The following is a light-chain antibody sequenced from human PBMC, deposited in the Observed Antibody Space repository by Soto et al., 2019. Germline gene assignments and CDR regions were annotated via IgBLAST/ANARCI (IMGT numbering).Light chain of an antibody. Sequence: EIVLTQSPGTLSLFPGERATLSCRASQSVSSTYFAWYRQKPGQPPSLLIYGASNRATGVPDRFSGSGSGPDFTLTISRLEPEDFAVYYCQQYISSPPGFTLGPGTTVEIK. CDR1: QSVSSTY. V-gene: IGKV3-20*01. J-gene: IGKJ3*01. CDR3: QQYISSPPGFT. CDR2: GAS.